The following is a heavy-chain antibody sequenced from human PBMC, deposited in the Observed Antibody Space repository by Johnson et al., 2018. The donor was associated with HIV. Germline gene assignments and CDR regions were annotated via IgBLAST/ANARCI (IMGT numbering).Heavy chain of an antibody. CDR3: AREAGTAFDI. Sequence: QVQLLESGGGVVQPGRSLRLSCAASGFTFSSYAMHWVRQAPGKGLEWVAVISYDGSNKYYADSVKGRFTISRDNSTNTLYLQMNSRGAEDTAVYYCAREAGTAFDIWGQGTMVTVSS. V-gene: IGHV3-30*14. CDR1: GFTFSSYA. CDR2: ISYDGSNK. J-gene: IGHJ3*02.